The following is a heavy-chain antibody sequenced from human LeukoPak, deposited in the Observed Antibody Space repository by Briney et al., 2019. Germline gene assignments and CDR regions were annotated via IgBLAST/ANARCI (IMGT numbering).Heavy chain of an antibody. J-gene: IGHJ4*02. CDR3: ARDVWFGAGKTFDS. D-gene: IGHD3-10*01. Sequence: SETLSLTCTVSNASISSNTYYRAWIRQPPGKGLEYIGSINYRGSTYYNPSLKSRVTLSVDTSKNQFSLGLSSVTAADTALYYCARDVWFGAGKTFDSGGQETLATVSS. CDR2: INYRGST. CDR1: NASISSNTYY. V-gene: IGHV4-39*07.